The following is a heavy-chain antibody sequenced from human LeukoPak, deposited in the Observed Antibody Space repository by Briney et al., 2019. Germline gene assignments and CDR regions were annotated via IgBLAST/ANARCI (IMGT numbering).Heavy chain of an antibody. D-gene: IGHD1-26*01. J-gene: IGHJ4*02. CDR2: IIPIFGTA. V-gene: IGHV1-69*05. CDR1: GGTFSSYA. CDR3: ASRLVGAIPRPFDY. Sequence: SVKVSCKASGGTFSSYAISWVRQAPGQGLEWMRGIIPIFGTANYAQKFQGRVTITTDESTSTAYMELSSLRSEDTAVYYCASRLVGAIPRPFDYWGQGTLVTVSS.